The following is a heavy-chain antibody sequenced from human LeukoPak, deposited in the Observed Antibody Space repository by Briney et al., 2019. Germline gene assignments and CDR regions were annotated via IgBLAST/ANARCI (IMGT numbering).Heavy chain of an antibody. CDR3: AKDLRYYYDFWSGSYYYYYYGMDV. Sequence: QSGGSLRLSCAASGFTFSSYGMHWVRQAPGKGLEWVAVISYDGSNKYYADSVKGRFTISRDNSKNTLYLQMNSLRAEDTAVYYCAKDLRYYYDFWSGSYYYYYYGMDVWGQGTTVTVSS. J-gene: IGHJ6*02. CDR2: ISYDGSNK. D-gene: IGHD3-3*01. V-gene: IGHV3-30*18. CDR1: GFTFSSYG.